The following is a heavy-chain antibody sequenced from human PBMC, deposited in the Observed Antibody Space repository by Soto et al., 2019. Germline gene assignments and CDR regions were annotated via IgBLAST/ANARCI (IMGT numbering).Heavy chain of an antibody. J-gene: IGHJ5*02. Sequence: GGSLRLSCAASGFTSSSYSMNWVRQAPGKGLEWVSSISSSSSYIYYADSVKGRFTISRDNAKNSLYLQMNSLRAEDTAVYYCARDLIDYYDSSAPPAWGQGTLVTVSS. CDR2: ISSSSSYI. V-gene: IGHV3-21*01. CDR1: GFTSSSYS. CDR3: ARDLIDYYDSSAPPA. D-gene: IGHD3-22*01.